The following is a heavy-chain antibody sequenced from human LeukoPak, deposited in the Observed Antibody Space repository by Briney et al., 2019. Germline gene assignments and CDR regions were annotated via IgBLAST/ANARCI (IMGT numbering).Heavy chain of an antibody. D-gene: IGHD6-19*01. CDR1: GGSISSYY. V-gene: IGHV4-59*01. CDR2: IYYSGST. Sequence: SETLSLTCTVSGGSISSYYWSWIRQPPGKGLEWIVYIYYSGSTNYNPSLKSRVTISVDTSKNQFSLKLSSVTAADTAVYYCARTVAGRPPSYYFDYWGQGTLVTVSS. J-gene: IGHJ4*02. CDR3: ARTVAGRPPSYYFDY.